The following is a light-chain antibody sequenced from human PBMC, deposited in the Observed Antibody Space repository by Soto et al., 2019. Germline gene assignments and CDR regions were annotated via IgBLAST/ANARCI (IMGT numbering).Light chain of an antibody. V-gene: IGKV1-39*01. Sequence: DIQMTQSPSSLSASVGDRVTITCRASQNIIFYLNWYQHKPGKAPKLLIYAASNLQSGVPSRFSGSGSGTDFTLTISSLQPEDFATYYCQQLHDYPITFGQGTRLEIK. CDR1: QNIIFY. J-gene: IGKJ5*01. CDR3: QQLHDYPIT. CDR2: AAS.